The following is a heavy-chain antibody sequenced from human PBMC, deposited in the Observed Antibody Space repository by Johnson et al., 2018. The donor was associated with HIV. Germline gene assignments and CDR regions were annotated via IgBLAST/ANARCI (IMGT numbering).Heavy chain of an antibody. V-gene: IGHV3-30*04. CDR2: VSYDGSNK. Sequence: QVQLVESGGGVVQPGRSLRVSCVASGFTLSSYAMHWVRQAPGTGLEWVAVVSYDGSNKYYGDSVKGRFTISRDTSKNTLSLQMNSLRAEDTAVYYCALYPPDAFDIWGQGTMVTVSS. CDR1: GFTLSSYA. J-gene: IGHJ3*02. D-gene: IGHD5/OR15-5a*01. CDR3: ALYPPDAFDI.